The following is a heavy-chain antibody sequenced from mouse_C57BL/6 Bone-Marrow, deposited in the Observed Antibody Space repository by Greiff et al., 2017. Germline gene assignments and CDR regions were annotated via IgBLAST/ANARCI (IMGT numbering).Heavy chain of an antibody. V-gene: IGHV8-8*01. J-gene: IGHJ3*01. CDR1: GFSLSTFGMG. D-gene: IGHD2-4*01. Sequence: QVTLKVCGPGILQPSQTLSLTCSFSGFSLSTFGMGVGWIRQPSGKGLEWLAPIWWDDDKYYNPALKSRLTLSKDTSKTQVFLKIANVDTAVTATYYCARPHDYWFAYWGQGTLVTVSA. CDR3: ARPHDYWFAY. CDR2: IWWDDDK.